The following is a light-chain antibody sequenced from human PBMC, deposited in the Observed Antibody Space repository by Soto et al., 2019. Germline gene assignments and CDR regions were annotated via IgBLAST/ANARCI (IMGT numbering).Light chain of an antibody. CDR2: EVS. V-gene: IGLV2-14*01. Sequence: QSVLTQPASVSGSPGQSITISCTGTSSDVGSYNYVSWYHQHPGKVPKLMIYEVSNRPSGVSNRFSGSKSGNTASLTISGLQAEDEADYYCSSYTSSSPVVVGGGTKLTVL. J-gene: IGLJ2*01. CDR1: SSDVGSYNY. CDR3: SSYTSSSPVV.